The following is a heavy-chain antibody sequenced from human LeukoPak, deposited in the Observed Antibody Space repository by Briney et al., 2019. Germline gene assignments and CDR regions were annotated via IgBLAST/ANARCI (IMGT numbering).Heavy chain of an antibody. J-gene: IGHJ4*02. CDR1: GFTFSSYS. D-gene: IGHD4-23*01. Sequence: KPGGSLRLSCAASGFTFSSYSMNWVRQAPGKGLEWVSSISSSSSYIYYADSVKGRFTISRDNAKNSVYLQMSSLRVEDTAVYFCARDLTTVASFDYWGQGTLVTASS. V-gene: IGHV3-21*06. CDR2: ISSSSSYI. CDR3: ARDLTTVASFDY.